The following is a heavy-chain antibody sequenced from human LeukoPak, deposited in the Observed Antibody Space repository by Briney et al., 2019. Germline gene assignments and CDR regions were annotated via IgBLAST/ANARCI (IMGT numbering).Heavy chain of an antibody. Sequence: PGGSLRLSCAASGFTFSSYGMHWVRQAPGKGLEWVAVISYDGSNKYYADSVKGRFTISRDNSKNTLYLQMNSLRAEDTAVYYCAKDRTTYYYDSSGYSPYYFDYWGQGTLVTVSS. V-gene: IGHV3-30*18. D-gene: IGHD3-22*01. J-gene: IGHJ4*02. CDR3: AKDRTTYYYDSSGYSPYYFDY. CDR1: GFTFSSYG. CDR2: ISYDGSNK.